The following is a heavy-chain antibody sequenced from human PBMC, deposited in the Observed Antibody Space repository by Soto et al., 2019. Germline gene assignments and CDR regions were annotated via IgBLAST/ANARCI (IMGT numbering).Heavy chain of an antibody. Sequence: EVQLVESGGGLVKPGGSLRLSCAASGFTFSNAWMSWVRQAPGKGLEWVGRIKSKTDGGTTDYAAPVKGRFTISRDDSKNTLYLQMNSLKTEDTAVYYCTSPFYYYYYMDVWGKGTTVTVSS. J-gene: IGHJ6*03. CDR1: GFTFSNAW. CDR2: IKSKTDGGTT. V-gene: IGHV3-15*01. CDR3: TSPFYYYYYMDV.